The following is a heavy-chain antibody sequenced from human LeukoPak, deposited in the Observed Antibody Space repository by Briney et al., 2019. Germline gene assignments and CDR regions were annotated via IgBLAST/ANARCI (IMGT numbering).Heavy chain of an antibody. D-gene: IGHD1-26*01. CDR2: ISPKSGGT. V-gene: IGHV1-2*02. J-gene: IGHJ4*02. CDR3: ARGRDSGSRTYYFDY. CDR1: GYTFTDYY. Sequence: ASVKVSCKASGYTFTDYYLHWVRQSPGQGLEWLAWISPKSGGTNYAQKFQGRVTLTRDTSITTAHMELSRLKSDDTAVYYCARGRDSGSRTYYFDYWGQGTLVTVSS.